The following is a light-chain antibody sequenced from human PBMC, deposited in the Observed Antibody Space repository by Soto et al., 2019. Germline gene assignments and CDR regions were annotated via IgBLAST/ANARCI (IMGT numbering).Light chain of an antibody. CDR3: QQYNSYSRT. CDR1: QSSSSW. CDR2: DAS. Sequence: DIQMTQSPSTLSSSVGDRFTITCRASQSSSSWLAWYQQKPGKAPNLLIYDASSLASGVPSRFRGSGSGTEFTLTISSLQPDDSGTYYCQQYNSYSRTFGQGTKV. V-gene: IGKV1-5*01. J-gene: IGKJ1*01.